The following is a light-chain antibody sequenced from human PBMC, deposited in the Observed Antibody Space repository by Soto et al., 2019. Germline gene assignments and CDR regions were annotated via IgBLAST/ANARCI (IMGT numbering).Light chain of an antibody. J-gene: IGKJ2*01. Sequence: DIQMTQSPSSLSASVGDRVTITCRASQTISTYLHCYQQKPAKATRLLIYNATGLLSVVPSRFSGSGAGTDFSLTIASLQPEDFSTNYCQQSDSTPYTFGKGTKVDIK. V-gene: IGKV1-39*01. CDR2: NAT. CDR1: QTISTY. CDR3: QQSDSTPYT.